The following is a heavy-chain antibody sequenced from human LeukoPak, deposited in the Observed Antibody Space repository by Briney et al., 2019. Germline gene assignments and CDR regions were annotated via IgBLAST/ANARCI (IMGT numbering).Heavy chain of an antibody. CDR3: AKADYYGSGSYYYFDY. Sequence: GGSLRLSCAASGITFSSYAMSWVRQAPGKGLEWVSAISGSGGSTYYADSVKGRFTISRDNSKNTLYLQMNILGAEDTAVYYCAKADYYGSGSYYYFDYWGQGTLVTVSS. V-gene: IGHV3-23*01. J-gene: IGHJ4*02. CDR2: ISGSGGST. CDR1: GITFSSYA. D-gene: IGHD3-10*01.